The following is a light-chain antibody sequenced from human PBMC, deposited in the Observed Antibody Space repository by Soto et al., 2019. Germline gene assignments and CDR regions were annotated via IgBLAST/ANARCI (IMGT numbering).Light chain of an antibody. CDR3: QQYDSSPRT. V-gene: IGKV3-20*01. J-gene: IGKJ1*01. CDR1: QSVTSRS. CDR2: GAS. Sequence: EIVLTQSPATLSSSPGETATLSCRASQSVTSRSLAWYQQKPGQAPRLLISGASSRAADIPDRFSGSGSGTDFTLTINRLEPEDFAVYYCQQYDSSPRTFGQGTKVDIK.